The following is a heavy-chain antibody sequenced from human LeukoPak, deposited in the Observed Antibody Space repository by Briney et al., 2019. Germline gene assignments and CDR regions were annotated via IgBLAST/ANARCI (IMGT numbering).Heavy chain of an antibody. CDR2: INTYNGNT. D-gene: IGHD1-26*01. CDR3: ARDLVDGVGAPGAY. V-gene: IGHV1-18*01. J-gene: IGHJ4*02. Sequence: GASVKVSCKASGYTFTNYGITWMRQAPGQGLEWMGWINTYNGNTNYAQKLQGRVTITTDTSTSTAYMDLRSLRSDDTAVFYCARDLVDGVGAPGAYWGQGALVTVSS. CDR1: GYTFTNYG.